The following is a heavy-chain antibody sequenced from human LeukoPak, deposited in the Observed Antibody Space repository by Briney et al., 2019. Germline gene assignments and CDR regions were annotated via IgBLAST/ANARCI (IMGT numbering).Heavy chain of an antibody. CDR1: GGSFSGYY. CDR3: ARGRATGLDP. CDR2: INHSGST. V-gene: IGHV4-34*01. Sequence: KPSETLSLTCAVYGGSFSGYYWSWIRQPPGKGLEWIGEINHSGSTNYNPSLKSRVTISVDTSKNQFSLKLSSVTAADTAVYYCARGRATGLDPWGQGTLVTVSS. J-gene: IGHJ5*02.